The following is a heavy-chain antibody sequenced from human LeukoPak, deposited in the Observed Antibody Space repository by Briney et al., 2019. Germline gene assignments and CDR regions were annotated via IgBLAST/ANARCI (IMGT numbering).Heavy chain of an antibody. V-gene: IGHV3-7*01. CDR2: INQDGGQI. J-gene: IGHJ4*02. D-gene: IGHD5/OR15-5a*01. CDR3: AREIREAPVSN. Sequence: GGSLRLSCTMSGFSNDWMAWVRQAPEKGLEWVATINQDGGQIYYVDSMKGRFTISRDSAKKSLYLQLTSLRADDTAVYYCAREIREAPVSNWGQGTLVTVSS. CDR1: GFSNDW.